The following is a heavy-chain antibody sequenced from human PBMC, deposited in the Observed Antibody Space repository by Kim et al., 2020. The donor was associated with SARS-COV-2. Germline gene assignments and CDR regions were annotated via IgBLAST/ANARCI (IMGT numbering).Heavy chain of an antibody. D-gene: IGHD3-10*01. CDR2: IRPNRGET. CDR1: GYTFSLYY. V-gene: IGHV1-2*06. CDR3: ARRSGSFHAADH. Sequence: ASVKVSCKASGYTFSLYYIYWVRQAPGQGLEWLGRIRPNRGETSYAQKFQGRVTMTFSTSATTTYMELSTLTSDDTAAYYCARRSGSFHAADHWGQGTLV. J-gene: IGHJ1*01.